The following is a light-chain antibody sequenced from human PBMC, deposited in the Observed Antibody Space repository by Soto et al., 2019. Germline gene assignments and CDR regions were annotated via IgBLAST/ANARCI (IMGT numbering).Light chain of an antibody. CDR3: QKYDRAPAM. Sequence: DILLTQSPSSLSASLGDRVTITCRASQDIKKFLAWYQQRPGKVPDLLIYAASTLRSGVPSRFSGNASGTDFSFTNSSLQPEDVATYYCQKYDRAPAMFGQGTKVDNK. V-gene: IGKV1-27*01. J-gene: IGKJ1*01. CDR2: AAS. CDR1: QDIKKF.